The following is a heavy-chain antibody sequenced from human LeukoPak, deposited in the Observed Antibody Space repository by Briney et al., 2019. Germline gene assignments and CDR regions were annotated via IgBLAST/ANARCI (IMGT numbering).Heavy chain of an antibody. V-gene: IGHV3-48*03. D-gene: IGHD5-18*01. CDR3: ASNVDTATRAY. CDR2: ISSSGSTI. Sequence: GGSLRLSCAASGFTFSSSEMNWVRQAPGKGLEWVSYISSSGSTIYYADSVKGRFTISRDNAKNSLYPQMNSLRAEDTAVYYCASNVDTATRAYWGQGTLVTVSS. CDR1: GFTFSSSE. J-gene: IGHJ4*02.